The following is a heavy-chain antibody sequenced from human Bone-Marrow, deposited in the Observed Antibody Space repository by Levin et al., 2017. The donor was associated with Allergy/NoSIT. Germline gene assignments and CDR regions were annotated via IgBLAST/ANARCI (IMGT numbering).Heavy chain of an antibody. D-gene: IGHD4-23*01. CDR3: ARHKDYGGNGYYYYGMDV. CDR1: GFTFTDYA. Sequence: SCAASGFTFTDYAIHWIRQAPGRGLEWVSGVSWNSGTIGYADSVKGRFTISRDNAKNSLYLQMNSLRTEDTALYFCARHKDYGGNGYYYYGMDVWGQWTTVTVSS. CDR2: VSWNSGTI. J-gene: IGHJ6*02. V-gene: IGHV3-9*01.